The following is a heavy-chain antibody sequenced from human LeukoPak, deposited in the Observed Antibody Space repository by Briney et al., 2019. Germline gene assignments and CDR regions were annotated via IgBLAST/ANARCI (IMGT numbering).Heavy chain of an antibody. CDR3: ARGHYDFWSGYYSRFDY. Sequence: SETLSLTCTVSGGSISSGDYYWSWIRQPPGKGLEWIGYIYYSGSTYYSPSLKSRVTISVDTSKNQFSLKLSSVTAADTAVYYCARGHYDFWSGYYSRFDYWGQGTLVTVSS. J-gene: IGHJ4*02. CDR1: GGSISSGDYY. D-gene: IGHD3-3*01. CDR2: IYYSGST. V-gene: IGHV4-30-4*08.